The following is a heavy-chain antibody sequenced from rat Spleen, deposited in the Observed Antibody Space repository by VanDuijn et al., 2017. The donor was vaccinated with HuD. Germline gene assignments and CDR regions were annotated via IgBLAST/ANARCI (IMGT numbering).Heavy chain of an antibody. J-gene: IGHJ2*01. V-gene: IGHV5-25*01. D-gene: IGHD1-9*01. CDR3: ARRHYGYTDYFDY. Sequence: EVQLVESGGGLVQPGRSLKLSCVASGFTFSNYDMAWVRQAPKKGLEWVASITTGGAITSYRDSVKGRFTISRDTAKSTLYLQMDSLRSEDTATYYCARRHYGYTDYFDYWGQGVMVTVSS. CDR1: GFTFSNYD. CDR2: ITTGGAIT.